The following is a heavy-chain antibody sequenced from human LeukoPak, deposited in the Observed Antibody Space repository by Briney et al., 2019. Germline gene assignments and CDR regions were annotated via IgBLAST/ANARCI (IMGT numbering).Heavy chain of an antibody. CDR3: ARAASYGPYYYYYYMDV. V-gene: IGHV4-59*01. CDR1: GGSISSYY. D-gene: IGHD5-18*01. J-gene: IGHJ6*03. CDR2: IYYSGST. Sequence: PSETLSLTCTVSGGSISSYYWSWIRQPPGKGLEWIGYIYYSGSTNYNPSPKSRVTISVDTSKNQFSLKLSSVTAADTAVYYCARAASYGPYYYYYYMDVWGKGTTVTVSS.